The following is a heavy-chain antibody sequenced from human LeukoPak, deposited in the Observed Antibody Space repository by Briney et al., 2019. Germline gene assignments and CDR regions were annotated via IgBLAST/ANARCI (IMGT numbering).Heavy chain of an antibody. CDR3: ARGRVESDTAMGTPYYYYYMDV. D-gene: IGHD5-18*01. V-gene: IGHV4-4*07. Sequence: SETLSLTCTVSGGSISSYYWSWIRQPAGKGLEWIGRIYTSGSTNYNPSLKSRVTMSVDTSKNQFSLKLSSVTAADTAVYYCARGRVESDTAMGTPYYYYYMDVWGKGTTVTVSS. J-gene: IGHJ6*03. CDR2: IYTSGST. CDR1: GGSISSYY.